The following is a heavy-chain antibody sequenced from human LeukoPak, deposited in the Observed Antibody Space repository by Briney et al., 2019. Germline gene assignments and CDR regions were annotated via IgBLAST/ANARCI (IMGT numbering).Heavy chain of an antibody. Sequence: GGSLRLSCAASGFTFSRYSMNWVRQAPGKGLEWVSYIISSSSIIYYADSVKGRFTISRDNAKNSLYLQMNSLRAEDTAVYYCARSDSSGPIYFQHWGQGTLVTVSS. CDR1: GFTFSRYS. J-gene: IGHJ1*01. D-gene: IGHD3-22*01. CDR3: ARSDSSGPIYFQH. CDR2: IISSSSII. V-gene: IGHV3-48*04.